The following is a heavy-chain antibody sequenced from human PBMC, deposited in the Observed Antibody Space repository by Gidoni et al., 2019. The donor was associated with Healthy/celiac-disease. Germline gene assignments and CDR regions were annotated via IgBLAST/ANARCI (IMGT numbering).Heavy chain of an antibody. J-gene: IGHJ4*02. V-gene: IGHV1-46*01. CDR2: FNPGGGHK. Sequence: QVQLVQSGAEVKKPGASVKLSCKASGYTFPTYYMHWVRQAPGQGLEWMGIFNPGGGHKSDAKKCRGRAPITGDTPTGTVYRGVSSLRSEDRAVYYWGRGLGGGGLLVDYWGQGTLVTVSS. CDR1: GYTFPTYY. D-gene: IGHD2-15*01. CDR3: GRGLGGGGLLVDY.